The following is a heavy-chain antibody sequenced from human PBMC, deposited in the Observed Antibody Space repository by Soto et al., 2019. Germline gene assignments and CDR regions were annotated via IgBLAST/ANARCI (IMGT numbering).Heavy chain of an antibody. J-gene: IGHJ4*02. D-gene: IGHD2-15*01. CDR3: ARSVVAANFDY. CDR2: ISYDGSNK. CDR1: GFTFSSYA. Sequence: QVQLVESGGGVVQPGRSLRLSCAASGFTFSSYAMHWVRQAPGKGLEWVAVISYDGSNKYYADSVKGRFTISRDNSKNTLYLQMNSLRAEDTAVCYCARSVVAANFDYWGQGTLVTVSS. V-gene: IGHV3-30-3*01.